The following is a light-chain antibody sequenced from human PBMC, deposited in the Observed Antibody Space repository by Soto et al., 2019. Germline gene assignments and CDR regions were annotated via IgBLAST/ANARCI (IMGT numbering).Light chain of an antibody. CDR3: QQYNDYSWT. J-gene: IGKJ1*01. Sequence: IQMTQSPSTLSASVGDRVAITCRASQSIGIWLAWYQQKPGRAPRFLIYKASSLESGVPSRFSGSGYGTEFTLNISSLQPDNFATYYCQQYNDYSWTFGQGTKVEIK. CDR1: QSIGIW. V-gene: IGKV1-5*03. CDR2: KAS.